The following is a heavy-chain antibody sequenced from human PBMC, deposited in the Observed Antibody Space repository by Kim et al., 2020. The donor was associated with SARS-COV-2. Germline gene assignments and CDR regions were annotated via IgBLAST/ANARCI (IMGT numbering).Heavy chain of an antibody. V-gene: IGHV3-33*01. J-gene: IGHJ6*02. CDR1: GFSFSSYG. Sequence: GGSLRLSCAASGFSFSSYGMHWVRQAPGKGLEWVAGIWYDGSNKYYADSVKGRFTISRDNSKNTLYLQMNSLRAEDTAVYYCARAAYISSSRFYYCGMDVWGPGTTVTVS. D-gene: IGHD6-6*01. CDR3: ARAAYISSSRFYYCGMDV. CDR2: IWYDGSNK.